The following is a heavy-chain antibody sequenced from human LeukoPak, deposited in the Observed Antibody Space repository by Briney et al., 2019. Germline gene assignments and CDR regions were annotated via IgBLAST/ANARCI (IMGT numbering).Heavy chain of an antibody. CDR3: ASSYGDPRGYYYYYYMDV. D-gene: IGHD4-17*01. V-gene: IGHV3-74*01. CDR1: GFTFSSYW. CDR2: VNTDGSSI. Sequence: GGSLRLSCAASGFTFSSYWMHWVRQAPGKGLVWVSRVNTDGSSISYADSVKGRFTIPRDNAKNTLYVKMNSLRAEDTAVYYCASSYGDPRGYYYYYYMDVWGKGTTVTVSS. J-gene: IGHJ6*03.